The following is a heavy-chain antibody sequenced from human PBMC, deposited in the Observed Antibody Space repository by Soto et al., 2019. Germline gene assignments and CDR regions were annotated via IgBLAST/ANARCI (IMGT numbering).Heavy chain of an antibody. V-gene: IGHV3-23*01. CDR2: ISGSGGST. D-gene: IGHD4-17*01. CDR1: GFTFSSYA. J-gene: IGHJ2*01. CDR3: AKRTVGWYFHR. Sequence: EVQLLESGGGLVQPGGSLRLSCAASGFTFSSYAMSWVRQAPGKGLEWVSAISGSGGSTYYADSVKGRVTISRDNSKNTVYLQMNSLKADDTAVYYCAKRTVGWYFHRWGRGTLVTVSP.